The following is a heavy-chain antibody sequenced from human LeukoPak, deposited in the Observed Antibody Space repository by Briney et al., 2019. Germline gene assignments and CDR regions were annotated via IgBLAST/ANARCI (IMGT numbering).Heavy chain of an antibody. CDR2: ISYDGSNK. Sequence: PGRSLRLSCAASGFTFSSYAMHWVRQAPGKGLEWVAVISYDGSNKYYADSVKGRFAISRDNSKNTLYLQMNSLRAEDTAVYYCASGSGYCSSTSCYTWIDYWGQGTLVTVSS. V-gene: IGHV3-30*09. J-gene: IGHJ4*02. CDR1: GFTFSSYA. D-gene: IGHD2-2*02. CDR3: ASGSGYCSSTSCYTWIDY.